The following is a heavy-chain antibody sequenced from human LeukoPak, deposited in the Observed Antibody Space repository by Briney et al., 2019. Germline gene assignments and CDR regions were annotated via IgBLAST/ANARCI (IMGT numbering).Heavy chain of an antibody. CDR2: ISYDGGNK. Sequence: GGSLRLSCAASGFTFSSYGMQWVRQAPGKGLEWVAFISYDGGNKYYADSVKGRFTISRDNSKNTLYLQMNSLRADDTAVYYCAKRGDSSGWHYFDYWGQGTLVTVSS. CDR1: GFTFSSYG. D-gene: IGHD6-19*01. J-gene: IGHJ4*02. CDR3: AKRGDSSGWHYFDY. V-gene: IGHV3-30*18.